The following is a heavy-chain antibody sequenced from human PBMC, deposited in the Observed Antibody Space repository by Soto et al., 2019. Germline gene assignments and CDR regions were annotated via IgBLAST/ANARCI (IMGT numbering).Heavy chain of an antibody. Sequence: QVQLQESGPGLVKPSQTLSLTCTVSGDSISSGGYYWSWIRQHPGKGLEWIGYIYYSGSTYYNPSLKSRVTISVDTSKNQFSLKLSSVTAADTAVYYCARDKGRGSGSWYYYGMDVWGQGTTVTVSS. J-gene: IGHJ6*02. CDR3: ARDKGRGSGSWYYYGMDV. CDR1: GDSISSGGYY. D-gene: IGHD3-10*01. V-gene: IGHV4-31*03. CDR2: IYYSGST.